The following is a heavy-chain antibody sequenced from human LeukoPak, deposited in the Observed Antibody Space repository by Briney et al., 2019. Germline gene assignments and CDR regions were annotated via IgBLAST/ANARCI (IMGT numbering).Heavy chain of an antibody. Sequence: PSETLSLTCAVYGWSFNDYYWNWIRQPPGKGLEWIGEINARGDTNYNPSLKSRVTISVDTSKKQFSLWLTSMIAADTALYYCARGQVPAARGYNWFDPSGQRTLVTVSS. J-gene: IGHJ5*01. CDR1: GWSFNDYY. CDR2: INARGDT. V-gene: IGHV4-34*01. CDR3: ARGQVPAARGYNWFDP. D-gene: IGHD2-2*01.